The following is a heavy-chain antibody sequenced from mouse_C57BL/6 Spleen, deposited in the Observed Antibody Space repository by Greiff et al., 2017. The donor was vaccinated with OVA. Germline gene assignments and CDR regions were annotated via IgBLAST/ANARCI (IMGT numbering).Heavy chain of an antibody. J-gene: IGHJ1*03. CDR3: ARDWGRYWYFDV. CDR2: INPSTGGT. Sequence: VQLQQSGPELVKPGASVKISCKASGYSFTGYYMNWVKQSPEKSLEWIGAINPSTGGTTYNQKFKAKATLTVDKSSSTAYMQLKSLTSEDSAVYYCARDWGRYWYFDVWGTGTTVTVSS. CDR1: GYSFTGYY. D-gene: IGHD4-1*01. V-gene: IGHV1-42*01.